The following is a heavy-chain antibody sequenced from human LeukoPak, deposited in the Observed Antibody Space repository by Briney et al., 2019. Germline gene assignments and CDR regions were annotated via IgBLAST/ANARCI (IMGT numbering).Heavy chain of an antibody. CDR2: INPNSGGT. V-gene: IGHV1-2*02. CDR3: ARGSLLKGTNQNPNY. CDR1: GYTFTGYY. Sequence: ASVKASCKASGYTFTGYYMHWVRQAPGQGLEWMGWINPNSGGTNYAQKFQGRVTMTRDTSISTAYMELSRLRSDDTAVYYCARGSLLKGTNQNPNYWGQGTLVTVSS. D-gene: IGHD2-2*01. J-gene: IGHJ4*02.